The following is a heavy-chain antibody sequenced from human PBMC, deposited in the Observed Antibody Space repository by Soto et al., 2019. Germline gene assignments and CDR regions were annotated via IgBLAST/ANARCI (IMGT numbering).Heavy chain of an antibody. CDR1: GFTFSNYA. Sequence: EVQLLESGGGLVQPGGSLRLSCAASGFTFSNYAMSWVRQAPGKGLEWVSAISGSGGSTYYADSVKGRFTISRDNSKNTLYLQMNSLRAEDTAVYYCAKRGRGGYGSGYFDYWGQGTLVTVSS. D-gene: IGHD3-10*01. CDR2: ISGSGGST. J-gene: IGHJ4*02. V-gene: IGHV3-23*01. CDR3: AKRGRGGYGSGYFDY.